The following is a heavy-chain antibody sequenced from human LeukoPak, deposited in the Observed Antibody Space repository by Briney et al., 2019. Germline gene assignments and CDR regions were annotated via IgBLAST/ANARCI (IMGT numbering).Heavy chain of an antibody. V-gene: IGHV3-33*06. CDR3: AKAGSSGWSPFYMDV. Sequence: GGSLRLSCAASGFTFSNYGMRWVRQAPGKGLEWVAVIWYDGSNKHYADSVKGRLTISRDNSKSAVYLQMNGLRAEDTAVYYCAKAGSSGWSPFYMDVWGTGTTVIVSS. D-gene: IGHD6-19*01. CDR2: IWYDGSNK. J-gene: IGHJ6*03. CDR1: GFTFSNYG.